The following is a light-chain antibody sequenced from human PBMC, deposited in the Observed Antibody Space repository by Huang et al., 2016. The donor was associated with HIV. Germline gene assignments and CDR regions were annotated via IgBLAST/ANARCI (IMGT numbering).Light chain of an antibody. CDR2: DAY. V-gene: IGKV3-15*01. Sequence: EIEMTQSPATLSVSPGERATLSCRASHSVDSDLAWYQQKPGQSPRLLIYDAYTSATGISAKFNGTGSGTEFSLSITNLQSEDFAVYYCQQYNDWPPLTFGGGSKVEI. CDR1: HSVDSD. J-gene: IGKJ4*01. CDR3: QQYNDWPPLT.